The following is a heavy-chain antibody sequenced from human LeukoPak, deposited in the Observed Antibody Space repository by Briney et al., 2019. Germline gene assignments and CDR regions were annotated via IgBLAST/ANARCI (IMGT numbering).Heavy chain of an antibody. CDR3: AKDLWFGETPPDY. J-gene: IGHJ4*02. Sequence: GGSLRLSCAASRFTFSSYAMSWVRQAPGKGLEWVSAISGSGGSTYYADSVKGRFTISRDNSKNTLYLQMNSLRAEDTAVYYCAKDLWFGETPPDYWGQGTLVTVSS. V-gene: IGHV3-23*01. CDR1: RFTFSSYA. D-gene: IGHD3-10*01. CDR2: ISGSGGST.